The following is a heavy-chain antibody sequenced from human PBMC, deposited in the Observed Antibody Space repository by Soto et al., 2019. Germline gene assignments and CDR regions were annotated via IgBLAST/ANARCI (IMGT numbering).Heavy chain of an antibody. D-gene: IGHD2-2*02. CDR3: ATPLGYCSRTSCDKEYYYMDV. CDR2: ISSSSTAI. CDR1: GFTFSSYS. V-gene: IGHV3-48*01. Sequence: EVQLVESGGGSVQPGGSLRLSCAASGFTFSSYSMNWVRQAPGKGLEWISYISSSSTAIYYADSVKGRFTISRDDAKNSLYLQMNSLRAEDTAVYYCATPLGYCSRTSCDKEYYYMDVWGKGTTVTVSS. J-gene: IGHJ6*03.